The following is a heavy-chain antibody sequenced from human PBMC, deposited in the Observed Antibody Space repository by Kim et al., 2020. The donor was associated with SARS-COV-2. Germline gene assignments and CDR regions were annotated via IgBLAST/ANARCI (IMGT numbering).Heavy chain of an antibody. D-gene: IGHD1-26*01. V-gene: IGHV1-2*06. CDR3: ARGQRDGSSYCEL. Sequence: ASVKVSCKASGYTFTDYYIHWVRQAPGQGLEWMGRIHPNSGDTDYAQKFRDRVTMTRDTSVTTTHMEMSTLRSDDTAVFYCARGQRDGSSYCELWGQGTLVTVSS. CDR2: IHPNSGDT. CDR1: GYTFTDYY. J-gene: IGHJ4*02.